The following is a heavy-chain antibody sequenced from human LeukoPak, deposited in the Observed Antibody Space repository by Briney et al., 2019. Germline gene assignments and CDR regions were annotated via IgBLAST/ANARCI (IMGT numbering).Heavy chain of an antibody. V-gene: IGHV3-23*01. J-gene: IGHJ2*01. Sequence: GGSLRLPCAASGFTFSSYAMSWVPGAPGKALEWVSAISVSGETTYYADSVRGRFTISRDNAKNTLYLQMNSLRAEDAAVYYCAEDPLWSSTIVERGSFYPWGRGTLVTVSS. CDR3: AEDPLWSSTIVERGSFYP. D-gene: IGHD3-22*01. CDR2: ISVSGETT. CDR1: GFTFSSYA.